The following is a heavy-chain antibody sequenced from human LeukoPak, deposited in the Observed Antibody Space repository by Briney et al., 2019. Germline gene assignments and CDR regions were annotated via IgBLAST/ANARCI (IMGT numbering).Heavy chain of an antibody. J-gene: IGHJ4*02. D-gene: IGHD3-22*01. CDR3: ARDRGDSSGYYRPPYYFDY. V-gene: IGHV4-59*01. Sequence: SETLSLTCTVSGGSISSYYWSWIRQPPGKGLEWIGYIYYSGSTNYNPSLKSRVTISVDTSKNQFSLKLSSVTAADTAVYYCARDRGDSSGYYRPPYYFDYWGQGTLVTVSS. CDR1: GGSISSYY. CDR2: IYYSGST.